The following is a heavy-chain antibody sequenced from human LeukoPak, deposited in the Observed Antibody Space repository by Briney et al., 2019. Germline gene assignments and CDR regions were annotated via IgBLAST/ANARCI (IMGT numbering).Heavy chain of an antibody. CDR2: INHSGST. V-gene: IGHV4-39*01. CDR3: ARRGSGWYYFDY. J-gene: IGHJ4*02. CDR1: GGSISSSSYY. Sequence: SETLSLTCTVSGGSISSSSYYWSWIRQPPGKGLEWIGEINHSGSTYYNPSLKSRVTISVDTSKNQFSLKLSSVTAADTAVYYCARRGSGWYYFDYWGQGTLVTVSS. D-gene: IGHD6-19*01.